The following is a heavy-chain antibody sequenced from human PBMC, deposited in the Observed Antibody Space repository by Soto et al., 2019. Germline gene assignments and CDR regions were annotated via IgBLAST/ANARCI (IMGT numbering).Heavy chain of an antibody. D-gene: IGHD6-6*01. CDR3: ARHYSTSSPDY. CDR2: VFPGDSGT. V-gene: IGHV5-51*01. J-gene: IGHJ4*02. Sequence: GESLKISCRGSGYSFSSYWIGWVRQMPGQGLEWMGIVFPGDSGTKYSPSFQGQVTISADKSINTAYLQWSGLRASDTAMYYCARHYSTSSPDYWGQGTLVTVSS. CDR1: GYSFSSYW.